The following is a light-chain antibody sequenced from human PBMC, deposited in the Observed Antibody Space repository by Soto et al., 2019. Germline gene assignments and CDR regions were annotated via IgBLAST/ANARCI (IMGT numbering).Light chain of an antibody. CDR1: SSDVGGYNY. CDR3: SSYTSSSTYV. J-gene: IGLJ1*01. CDR2: EVS. V-gene: IGLV2-14*01. Sequence: QSALTQPASVSGSPGQSITISCTGTSSDVGGYNYVPWYQQHPGKAPKLMIYEVSNRPSGVSNRFSGSKSGNTASLTISGLQAEDEADYYCSSYTSSSTYVIGTGTKVTVL.